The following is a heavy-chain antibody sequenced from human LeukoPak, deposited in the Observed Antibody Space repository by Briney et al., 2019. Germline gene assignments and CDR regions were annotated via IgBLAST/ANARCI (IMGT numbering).Heavy chain of an antibody. CDR3: ARQNLGYYGSGSLEYYMDV. CDR1: GGSFSGYY. CDR2: INHSGST. Sequence: PSETPSLTCAVYGGSFSGYYWSWIRQPPGKGLEWIGEINHSGSTNYNPSLKSRVTISVDTSKNQFSLKLSSVTAADTAVYYCARQNLGYYGSGSLEYYMDVWGKGTTVTISS. D-gene: IGHD3-10*01. V-gene: IGHV4-34*01. J-gene: IGHJ6*03.